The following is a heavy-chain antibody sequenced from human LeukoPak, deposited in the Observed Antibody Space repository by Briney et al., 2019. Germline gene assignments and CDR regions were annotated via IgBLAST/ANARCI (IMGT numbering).Heavy chain of an antibody. V-gene: IGHV3-30*02. J-gene: IGHJ3*02. CDR2: IRYDGSNK. D-gene: IGHD5-12*01. Sequence: GGSLRLSCAASGFTFSSYGMHWVRQAPGKGLEWVAFIRYDGSNKYYADSVKGRFTISRDNSKNTLYLQMNSLRAEDTAVYYCAKEGEPTSGYDPYDAFDIWGQGTMVTVSS. CDR3: AKEGEPTSGYDPYDAFDI. CDR1: GFTFSSYG.